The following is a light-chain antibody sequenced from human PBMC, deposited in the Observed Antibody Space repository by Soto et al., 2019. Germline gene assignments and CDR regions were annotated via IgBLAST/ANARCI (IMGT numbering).Light chain of an antibody. CDR1: STDIGTYNS. CDR2: EVI. CDR3: CSYTTTHTLV. J-gene: IGLJ3*02. Sequence: QSALTQPASVSGSPGRSITISCTGTSTDIGTYNSVSWYQHHPGKAPKLLIVEVIDRPSGVSDRFSGSKSGNTASLTISSRQFEDEADYYCCSYTTTHTLVFGGGTKLTVL. V-gene: IGLV2-14*01.